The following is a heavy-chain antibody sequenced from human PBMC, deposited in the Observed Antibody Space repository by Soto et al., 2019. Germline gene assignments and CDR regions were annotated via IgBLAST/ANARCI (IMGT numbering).Heavy chain of an antibody. V-gene: IGHV3-9*01. CDR2: ISWNSGSI. D-gene: IGHD4-17*01. Sequence: EVQLVESGGGLVQPGRSLRLSCAASGFTFDDYAMHWVRQAPGKGLEWVSGISWNSGSIGYADSVKGRFTISRDNAKNSLYLQMNSLRAEDTALYYCAKDNDYGDYGVSYYFDYWGQGTLVTVSS. J-gene: IGHJ4*02. CDR1: GFTFDDYA. CDR3: AKDNDYGDYGVSYYFDY.